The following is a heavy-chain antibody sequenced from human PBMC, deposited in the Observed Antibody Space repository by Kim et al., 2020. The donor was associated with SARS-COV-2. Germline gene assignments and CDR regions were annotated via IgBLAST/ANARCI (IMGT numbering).Heavy chain of an antibody. D-gene: IGHD6-19*01. CDR2: ISYDGSNK. Sequence: GGSLRLSCAASGFTFSSYGMHWVRQAPGKGLEWVAVISYDGSNKYYADSVKGRFTISRDNSKNTLYLQMNSLRAEDTAVYYCAKGPDWYSSGWYPSGPYFDYWGQGTLVTVSS. V-gene: IGHV3-30*18. CDR1: GFTFSSYG. J-gene: IGHJ4*02. CDR3: AKGPDWYSSGWYPSGPYFDY.